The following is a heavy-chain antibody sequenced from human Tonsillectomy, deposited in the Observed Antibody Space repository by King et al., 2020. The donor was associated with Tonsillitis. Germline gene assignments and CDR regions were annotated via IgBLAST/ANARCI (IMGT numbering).Heavy chain of an antibody. V-gene: IGHV3-73*01. CDR2: MRSKANSYAT. D-gene: IGHD5-18*01. Sequence: VQLVESGGGLVQPGGSLKLSCAASGFRFSDSTMHWVRQASGKGLEWVGRMRSKANSYATEYTVSVKGRFTISRDDSKNTAYLQMNSLKTEDTAVYYCTRQGGDSYNYYYMDVWGKGTTVTVSS. J-gene: IGHJ6*03. CDR3: TRQGGDSYNYYYMDV. CDR1: GFRFSDST.